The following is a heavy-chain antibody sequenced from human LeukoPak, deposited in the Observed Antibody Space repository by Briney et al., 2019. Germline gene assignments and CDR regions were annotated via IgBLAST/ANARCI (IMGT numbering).Heavy chain of an antibody. V-gene: IGHV3-23*01. Sequence: QPGGSLRLSCAASGFTFSSYAMSWVRQAPGKGLEWVSAISGSGGSTYYADSVKGRFTISRDNSKNTLYLQMNSLRAEDTAVYYCAKEGNSVLRFLEWFQFTYLIDYWGQGTLVTVSS. CDR1: GFTFSSYA. CDR2: ISGSGGST. J-gene: IGHJ4*02. D-gene: IGHD3-3*01. CDR3: AKEGNSVLRFLEWFQFTYLIDY.